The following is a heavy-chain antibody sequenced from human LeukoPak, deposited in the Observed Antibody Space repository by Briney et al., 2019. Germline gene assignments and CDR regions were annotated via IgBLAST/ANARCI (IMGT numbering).Heavy chain of an antibody. D-gene: IGHD3-10*01. Sequence: SETLSLTCTVSGGSISSSSYYWGWIRQPPGKGLEWIGSIYYSGSTYYNPSLKSRVTISVDTSKNQFSLKLSSVTAADTAVYYCARRNYYGSGSTNNWFDPWGQGTLVTVSS. J-gene: IGHJ5*02. V-gene: IGHV4-39*01. CDR1: GGSISSSSYY. CDR3: ARRNYYGSGSTNNWFDP. CDR2: IYYSGST.